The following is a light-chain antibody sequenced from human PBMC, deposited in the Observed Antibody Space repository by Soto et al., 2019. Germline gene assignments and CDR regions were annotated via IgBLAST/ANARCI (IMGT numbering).Light chain of an antibody. CDR2: LGS. V-gene: IGKV2-28*01. CDR1: QILLHSNGYYY. J-gene: IGKJ1*01. Sequence: MTQSPLSLPVTPGEPASIPRRPSQILLHSNGYYYLDWYLQKPGQSPQLLIYLGSNRASGVPDRFSGTGAGTDFTLKISRVEAEDVGVYYCMQALQTRTFGQGTKVDIK. CDR3: MQALQTRT.